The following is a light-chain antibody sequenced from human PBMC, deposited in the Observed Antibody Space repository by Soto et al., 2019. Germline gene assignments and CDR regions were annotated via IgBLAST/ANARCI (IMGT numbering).Light chain of an antibody. CDR2: DAS. Sequence: EILLTQSPATLSLSPGERATLSCRASQSVSSYLAWYQQKPGQAPRLLIYDASNRATGIPARFSGSGSGTDFTLTISSLEPEDFAVYYCQQRSNWPRTFGGGTKVDI. CDR1: QSVSSY. CDR3: QQRSNWPRT. J-gene: IGKJ4*01. V-gene: IGKV3-11*01.